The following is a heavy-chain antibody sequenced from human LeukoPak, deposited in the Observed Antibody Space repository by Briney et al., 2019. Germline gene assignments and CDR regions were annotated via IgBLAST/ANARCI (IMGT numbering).Heavy chain of an antibody. CDR1: GYTFTSYD. J-gene: IGHJ6*03. CDR3: AKGRGYCSGGSCYSDSEAAYYYYYMDV. Sequence: GASVKVSCKASGYTFTSYDINWVRQATGQGLEWMGWMNPNSGNTGYAQKLQGRVTITRNTSISTAYMELSSLRSEDTAVYYCAKGRGYCSGGSCYSDSEAAYYYYYMDVWGKGTTVTVSS. CDR2: MNPNSGNT. V-gene: IGHV1-8*03. D-gene: IGHD2-15*01.